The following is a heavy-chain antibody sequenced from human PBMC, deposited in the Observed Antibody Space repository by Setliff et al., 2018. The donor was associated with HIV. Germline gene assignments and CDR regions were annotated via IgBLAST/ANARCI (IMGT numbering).Heavy chain of an antibody. CDR2: IYFSGSA. J-gene: IGHJ4*02. V-gene: IGHV4-31*01. CDR3: ARGRVFCDGDSCYHFDY. D-gene: IGHD2-21*02. CDR1: GGSISSGGYY. Sequence: SETLSLTCTVSGGSISSGGYYWSWIRQHPGKGLEWIGYIYFSGSATHNPSLKSPVSISVDTSKNQFYLTLSSVTAADTAVYYCARGRVFCDGDSCYHFDYWGQGVLVTVSS.